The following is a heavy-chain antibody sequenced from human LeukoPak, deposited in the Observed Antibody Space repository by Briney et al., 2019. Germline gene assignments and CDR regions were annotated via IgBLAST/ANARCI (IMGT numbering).Heavy chain of an antibody. Sequence: GGSLRLSCAASGFTFDDYGMSWVRQAPGKGLEWVSGINWNGGSTGYADSVKGRSTISRDNAKNSLYLQMNSLRAEDTALYYCARDIDVQVAYCGGDCYPLGAFDIWGQGTMVTVSS. CDR3: ARDIDVQVAYCGGDCYPLGAFDI. CDR1: GFTFDDYG. D-gene: IGHD2-21*02. J-gene: IGHJ3*02. V-gene: IGHV3-20*04. CDR2: INWNGGST.